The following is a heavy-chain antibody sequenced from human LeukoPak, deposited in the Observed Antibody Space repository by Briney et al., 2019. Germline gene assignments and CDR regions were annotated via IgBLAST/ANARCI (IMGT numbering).Heavy chain of an antibody. J-gene: IGHJ4*02. CDR2: ISSSRSYI. Sequence: GSLRLSCAASGFTFSSYSINWVRQAPGKGLEWVSSISSSRSYIYYADSVKGRFTISRDNAKNSLYLQMNSLRAEDTAVYYCARDLRTVRYCSSTSCYNGGVFGYWGQGTLVTVSS. V-gene: IGHV3-21*01. CDR1: GFTFSSYS. D-gene: IGHD2-2*02. CDR3: ARDLRTVRYCSSTSCYNGGVFGY.